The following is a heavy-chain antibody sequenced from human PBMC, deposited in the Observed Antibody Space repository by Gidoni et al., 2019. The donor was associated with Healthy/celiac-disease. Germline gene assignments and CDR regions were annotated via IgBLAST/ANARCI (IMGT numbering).Heavy chain of an antibody. Sequence: EVQLLESGGGLVQPGGSLSLSCAASGFTFSSSAMSWVRQAPGKGLEWVSAISGSGGRTYYADSVKGRFTISRDNSKNTLYLQMNSLRAEDTAVYYCASEREYYYDSSGRGGVDYWGQGTLVTVSS. J-gene: IGHJ4*02. D-gene: IGHD3-22*01. V-gene: IGHV3-23*01. CDR2: ISGSGGRT. CDR3: ASEREYYYDSSGRGGVDY. CDR1: GFTFSSSA.